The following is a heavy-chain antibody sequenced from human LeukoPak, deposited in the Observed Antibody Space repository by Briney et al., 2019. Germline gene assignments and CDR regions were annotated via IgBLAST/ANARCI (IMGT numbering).Heavy chain of an antibody. CDR3: ASSERWLQLCFDY. D-gene: IGHD5-24*01. Sequence: QSGGSLRLSCAASGFIFSNYEMNWVRQAPGKGLEWVSYISSSGSTIYYADSVKGRFTISRDNAKNSLYLQMNSLRAEDTAVYYCASSERWLQLCFDYWGQGTLVTVSS. CDR2: ISSSGSTI. V-gene: IGHV3-48*03. J-gene: IGHJ4*02. CDR1: GFIFSNYE.